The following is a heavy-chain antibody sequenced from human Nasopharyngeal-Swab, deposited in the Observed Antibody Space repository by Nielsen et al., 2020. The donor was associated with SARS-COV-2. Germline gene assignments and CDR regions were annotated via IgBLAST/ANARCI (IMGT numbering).Heavy chain of an antibody. J-gene: IGHJ4*02. CDR3: ASARSGYDSDFDY. D-gene: IGHD5-12*01. Sequence: VRQAPGKGLEWVAVIWYDGSNKYYADSVKGRFTISRDNSKTTLYLKMNNLRAEDTAVYYCASARSGYDSDFDYWGQGTLVTVSS. CDR2: IWYDGSNK. V-gene: IGHV3-33*01.